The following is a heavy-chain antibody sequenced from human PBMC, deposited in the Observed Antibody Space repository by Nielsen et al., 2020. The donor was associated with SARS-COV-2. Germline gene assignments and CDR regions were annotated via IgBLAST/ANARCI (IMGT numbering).Heavy chain of an antibody. Sequence: SVKVSCKASGYTFTSYAMNWVRQAPGQGLEWMGGIIPIFGTANYAQKFQGRVTITADGSTSTAYMELSSLKSEDTAVYYCARGGYPAVAPRDWGQGTLVTVSS. CDR2: IIPIFGTA. CDR1: GYTFTSYA. CDR3: ARGGYPAVAPRD. D-gene: IGHD6-19*01. V-gene: IGHV1-69*13. J-gene: IGHJ4*02.